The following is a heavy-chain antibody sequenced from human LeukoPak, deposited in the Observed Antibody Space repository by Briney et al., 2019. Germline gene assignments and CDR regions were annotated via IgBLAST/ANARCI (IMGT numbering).Heavy chain of an antibody. D-gene: IGHD6-19*01. J-gene: IGHJ5*02. CDR3: ARDGSGWYNWFDP. Sequence: VASVKVSCKASGHTFTGYYMHWVRQAPGQGLEWMGWINPNSGGTNYAQKFQGRVTMTRDTSISTAYMELSRLRSDDTAVYYCARDGSGWYNWFDPWGQGTLVTVSS. CDR2: INPNSGGT. CDR1: GHTFTGYY. V-gene: IGHV1-2*02.